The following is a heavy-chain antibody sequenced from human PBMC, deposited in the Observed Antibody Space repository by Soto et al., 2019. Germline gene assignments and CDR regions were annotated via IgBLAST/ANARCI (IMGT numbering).Heavy chain of an antibody. Sequence: GWSLRLSWAASGFTFSSYEMNWVRQAPGKGLEWVSYISSSGSTIYYADSVKGRFTISRDNAKNSLYLQMNSLRAEDTAVYYCARGGNIVATILYPQLPDYWGQGTLVTV. CDR3: ARGGNIVATILYPQLPDY. CDR2: ISSSGSTI. D-gene: IGHD5-12*01. CDR1: GFTFSSYE. V-gene: IGHV3-48*03. J-gene: IGHJ4*02.